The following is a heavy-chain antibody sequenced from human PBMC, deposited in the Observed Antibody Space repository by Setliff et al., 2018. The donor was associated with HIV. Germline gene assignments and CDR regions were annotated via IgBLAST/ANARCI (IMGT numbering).Heavy chain of an antibody. D-gene: IGHD6-13*01. Sequence: GASVKVSCKASGYTFTSYDINWVRQATGQGLEWMGWMNPNSGNTGYAQKFQGRVTITRNTSTSTAYMELSSLRSEDTAVYYCARADSSNWYHVDYWGQGTLVTVSS. J-gene: IGHJ4*02. CDR2: MNPNSGNT. CDR3: ARADSSNWYHVDY. V-gene: IGHV1-8*03. CDR1: GYTFTSYD.